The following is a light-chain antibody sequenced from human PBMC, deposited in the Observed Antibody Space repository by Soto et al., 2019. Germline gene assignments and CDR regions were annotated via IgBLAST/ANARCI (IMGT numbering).Light chain of an antibody. CDR1: SSDVGGYNY. CDR3: TSYTTSSTHWV. V-gene: IGLV2-14*01. CDR2: EVS. Sequence: QSALTQPASVSGSPGQSITISCTGTSSDVGGYNYVSWYQQHPGKAPKLMIYEVSNRPSWVSNRFSGSKSGNTASLTISGLQAEDEADYYCTSYTTSSTHWVFGGGTKVTVL. J-gene: IGLJ3*02.